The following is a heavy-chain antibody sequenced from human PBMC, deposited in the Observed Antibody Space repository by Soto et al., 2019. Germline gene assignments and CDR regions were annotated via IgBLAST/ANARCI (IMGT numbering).Heavy chain of an antibody. CDR2: IIPIFGTP. CDR1: GGTFSTYT. CDR3: SRGLECRGYCLDKPTWFAP. V-gene: IGHV1-69*06. Sequence: SVKVSCKASGGTFSTYTFSWVRQAPGQGLEWMGRIIPIFGTPYYAQKFQGRVTITADKSTSTVYMELSSLRSDDTAVYFCSRGLECRGYCLDKPTWFAPWGQGTLVTVSS. D-gene: IGHD2-15*01. J-gene: IGHJ5*02.